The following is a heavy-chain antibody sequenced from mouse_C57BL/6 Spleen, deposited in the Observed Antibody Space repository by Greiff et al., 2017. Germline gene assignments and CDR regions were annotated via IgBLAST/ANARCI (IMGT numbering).Heavy chain of an antibody. D-gene: IGHD3-2*02. Sequence: QVQLQQSGAELVRPGASVKLSCKASGYTFTDYYINWVKQRPVQGLEWIARIYPGSGNTYYNEKFKGKATLTAEKSSSPAYMQLSSLTSEDSAVYFCGFGGDSSGYYFDYWGQGTTLTVSS. CDR1: GYTFTDYY. J-gene: IGHJ2*01. CDR2: IYPGSGNT. CDR3: GFGGDSSGYYFDY. V-gene: IGHV1-76*01.